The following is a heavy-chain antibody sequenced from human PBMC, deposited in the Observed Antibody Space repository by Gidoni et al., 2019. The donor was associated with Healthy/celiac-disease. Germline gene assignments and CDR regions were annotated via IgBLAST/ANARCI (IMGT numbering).Heavy chain of an antibody. CDR3: AKPSYSGSYSFDY. CDR1: GFPFSSYG. Sequence: QVQLVESEGGVVQPGRSLRLSCAASGFPFSSYGMHWVRQAPGKGLEWVAVISYDGSNKYYADSVKGRFTISRDNSKNTLYLQMNSLRAEDTAVYYCAKPSYSGSYSFDYWGQGTLVTVSS. J-gene: IGHJ4*02. D-gene: IGHD1-26*01. V-gene: IGHV3-30*18. CDR2: ISYDGSNK.